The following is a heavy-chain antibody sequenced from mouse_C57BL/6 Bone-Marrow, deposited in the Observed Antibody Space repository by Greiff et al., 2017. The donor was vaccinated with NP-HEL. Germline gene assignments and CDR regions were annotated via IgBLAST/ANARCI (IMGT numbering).Heavy chain of an antibody. V-gene: IGHV1-59*01. Sequence: QVQLQQPGAELVRPGTSVKLSCRASGYTFTSYWMHWVKQRPGQGLEWIGVIDPSDSYTNYNQKFKGKATLTVDTSSSTAYMQLSSLTSEDSAVYDCARENYYFDYWGQGTTLTVSS. CDR3: ARENYYFDY. CDR1: GYTFTSYW. J-gene: IGHJ2*01. CDR2: IDPSDSYT.